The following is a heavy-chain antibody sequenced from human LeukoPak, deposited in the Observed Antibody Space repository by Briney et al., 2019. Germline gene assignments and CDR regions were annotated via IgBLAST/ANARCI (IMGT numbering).Heavy chain of an antibody. J-gene: IGHJ3*02. CDR2: ISAYNGNT. V-gene: IGHV1-18*01. Sequence: AASVKVSCKASGYTFTSYGISWVRQAPGQGLEWMGWISAYNGNTNYAQKLQGRVTMTTDTSTSTAYMELRSLRSEDTAVYYCARAVEMATISPAFDIWGQGTMVTVSS. D-gene: IGHD5-24*01. CDR1: GYTFTSYG. CDR3: ARAVEMATISPAFDI.